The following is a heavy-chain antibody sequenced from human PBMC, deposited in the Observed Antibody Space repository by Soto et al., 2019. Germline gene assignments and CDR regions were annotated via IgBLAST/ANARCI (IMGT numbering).Heavy chain of an antibody. CDR3: AKDRGYGDGGDYFDY. V-gene: IGHV3-23*01. CDR2: ISGSGGST. J-gene: IGHJ4*02. CDR1: GFTFSSYA. D-gene: IGHD5-12*01. Sequence: EVQLLESGGGLVQPGGSLRLSCAASGFTFSSYARSWVRQAPGKGLEWVSAISGSGGSTYYADSVKGRFTISRDNSKNTLYLQMDSRRAEDTAVYYCAKDRGYGDGGDYFDYWGQGTLVTVSS.